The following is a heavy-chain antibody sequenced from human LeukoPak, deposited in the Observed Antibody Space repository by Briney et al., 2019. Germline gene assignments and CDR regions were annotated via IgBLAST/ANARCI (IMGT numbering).Heavy chain of an antibody. CDR3: ARSTAHFDY. V-gene: IGHV3-48*01. CDR2: ITGSSSTI. Sequence: GGSLRLSCAASGFTFSSYAMSWVRQAPGKGLEWVSYITGSSSTIYYADSVKGRFTISRDNAKNSLYLQMNSLRAEDTAVYCARSTAHFDYWGQGTLVTVSS. CDR1: GFTFSSYA. J-gene: IGHJ4*02. D-gene: IGHD4-11*01.